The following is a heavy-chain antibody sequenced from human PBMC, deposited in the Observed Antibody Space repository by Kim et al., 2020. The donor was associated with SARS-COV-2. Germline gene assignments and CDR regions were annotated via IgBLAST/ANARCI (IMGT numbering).Heavy chain of an antibody. D-gene: IGHD3-10*01. J-gene: IGHJ3*02. Sequence: GGSLRLSCAASGFTFGSYAMNWVRQTPEKGLEWASGISGSGRTTYYADSVKGRFTISRDNSRNILYLQMNSLRAEDTAVYYCAKAKALLWFGEPSDGFDIWGQGTVVTVSS. CDR3: AKAKALLWFGEPSDGFDI. CDR2: ISGSGRTT. CDR1: GFTFGSYA. V-gene: IGHV3-23*01.